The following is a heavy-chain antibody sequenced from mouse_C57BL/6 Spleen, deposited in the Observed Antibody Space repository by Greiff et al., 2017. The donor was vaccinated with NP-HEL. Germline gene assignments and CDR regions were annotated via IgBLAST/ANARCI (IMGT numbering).Heavy chain of an antibody. V-gene: IGHV5-17*01. CDR3: AKRDSNYYYAMDY. CDR1: GFTFSDYG. Sequence: DVHLVESGGGLVKPGGSLKLSCAASGFTFSDYGMHWVRQAPEKGLEWVAYISSGSSTIYYADTVKGRFTISRDNAKNTLFLQMTSLRSEDTAMYYCAKRDSNYYYAMDYWGQGTSVTVSS. J-gene: IGHJ4*01. D-gene: IGHD2-5*01. CDR2: ISSGSSTI.